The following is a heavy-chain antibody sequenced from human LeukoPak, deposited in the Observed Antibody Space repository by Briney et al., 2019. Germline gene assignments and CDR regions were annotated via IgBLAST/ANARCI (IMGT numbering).Heavy chain of an antibody. CDR1: GVSISSYY. D-gene: IGHD3-22*01. V-gene: IGHV4-59*01. J-gene: IGHJ4*02. Sequence: SETLSLTCTASGVSISSYYWSWIRQPPGKGLEWIAYIYYSENTNYNSSLKSRVTISEDTSKNQFSLKLTSVTAADTAVYYCAGGNFYDSRGHPYHFHFWGQGTLVSVSS. CDR2: IYYSENT. CDR3: AGGNFYDSRGHPYHFHF.